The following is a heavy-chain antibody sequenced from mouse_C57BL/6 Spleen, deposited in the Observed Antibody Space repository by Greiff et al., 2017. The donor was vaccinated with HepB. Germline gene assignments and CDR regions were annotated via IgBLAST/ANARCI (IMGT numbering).Heavy chain of an antibody. CDR2: ISDGGSYT. CDR1: GFTFSSYA. D-gene: IGHD1-1*01. J-gene: IGHJ2*01. V-gene: IGHV5-4*01. Sequence: EVHLVESGGGLVKPGGSLKLSCAASGFTFSSYAMSWVRQTPEKRLEWVATISDGGSYTYYPDNVKGRFTISRDNAKNNLYLQMSHLKSEDTAMYYCARDRGDYYGYYFDYWGQGTTLTVSS. CDR3: ARDRGDYYGYYFDY.